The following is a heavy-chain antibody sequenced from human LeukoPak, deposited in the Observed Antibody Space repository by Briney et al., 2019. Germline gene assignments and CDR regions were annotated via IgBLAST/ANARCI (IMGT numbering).Heavy chain of an antibody. CDR3: ARALTTTRAPG. CDR1: GFTFSSYE. D-gene: IGHD1-1*01. Sequence: GGSLRLSCAASGFTFSSYEMNWVRQAPGKGLEWVSYISSSGSTIYYADSVKGRFTIFRDNAKNSLYLQMNSLRAEDTAVYYCARALTTTRAPGGGQGTLVTVSS. CDR2: ISSSGSTI. V-gene: IGHV3-48*03. J-gene: IGHJ4*02.